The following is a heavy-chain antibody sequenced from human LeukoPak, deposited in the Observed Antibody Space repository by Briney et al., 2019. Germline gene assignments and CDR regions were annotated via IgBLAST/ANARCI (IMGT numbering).Heavy chain of an antibody. D-gene: IGHD6-13*01. J-gene: IGHJ6*02. CDR3: ARDRRSSSWYPYYYYYGMDV. CDR1: GFTVSSNY. Sequence: GGSLRLSCAASGFTVSSNYMSWVRQAPGKGLEWVSVIYSGGSTYYADSVEGRFTISRDNSKNTLYLQMNSLRAEDTAVYYCARDRRSSSWYPYYYYYGMDVWGQGTTVTVSS. CDR2: IYSGGST. V-gene: IGHV3-53*01.